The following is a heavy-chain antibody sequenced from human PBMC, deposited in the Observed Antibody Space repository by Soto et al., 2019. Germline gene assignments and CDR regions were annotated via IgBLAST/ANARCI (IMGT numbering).Heavy chain of an antibody. CDR1: GVTLNTYG. CDR3: ARGYPLWSPYFYYYMDV. CDR2: SWYDGTNK. Sequence: WGSLRLSCAASGVTLNTYGMYWVRQAPAKGLDWVAVSWYDGTNKDYADSVKGRFTISRDNSRNTLYLQMNSLRAEDTAVYYWARGYPLWSPYFYYYMDVWGQGTTVTVSS. V-gene: IGHV3-33*07. J-gene: IGHJ6*03. D-gene: IGHD5-18*01.